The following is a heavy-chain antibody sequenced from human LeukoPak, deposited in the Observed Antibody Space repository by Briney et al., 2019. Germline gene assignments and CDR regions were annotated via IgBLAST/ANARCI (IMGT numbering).Heavy chain of an antibody. CDR3: VKDRGEF. V-gene: IGHV3-30*02. Sequence: GGSLRLSCAASGFTFNTYGMNWVRQAPDKGLECVAFIRYDGIHKYYADSVKGRFTISRDNSKNTLYLQMNSLRVEDTAIYYCVKDRGEFWGQGTMVTVSS. J-gene: IGHJ3*01. D-gene: IGHD3-10*01. CDR1: GFTFNTYG. CDR2: IRYDGIHK.